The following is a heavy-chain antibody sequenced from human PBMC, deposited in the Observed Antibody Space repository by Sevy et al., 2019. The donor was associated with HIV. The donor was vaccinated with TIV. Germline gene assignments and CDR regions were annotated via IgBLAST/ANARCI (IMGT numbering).Heavy chain of an antibody. D-gene: IGHD5-12*01. V-gene: IGHV3-30-3*01. Sequence: GGSLRLSCVASGFSLSDYAMHWVRQGPDKGLAWEAVISFDGGNTYYSDAVEGRFTISRDNSKNTVFLQMNSLSPDDTALYYCARGPYNSGLRFDFWGQGTLVTVSS. CDR1: GFSLSDYA. CDR2: ISFDGGNT. J-gene: IGHJ4*02. CDR3: ARGPYNSGLRFDF.